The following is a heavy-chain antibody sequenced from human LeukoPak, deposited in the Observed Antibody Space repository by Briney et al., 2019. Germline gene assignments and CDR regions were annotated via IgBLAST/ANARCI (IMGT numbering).Heavy chain of an antibody. CDR1: GFTFSSYA. CDR2: ISGSGGST. D-gene: IGHD3-3*01. Sequence: GGSLRLSCAASGFTFSSYAMSWVRQAPGKGLEWVSAISGSGGSTYYADSVKGRFTISGDNSKNTLYLQMNSLRAEDTAVYYCAKDHEITIFGVVIPYFDYWGQGTLVTVSS. J-gene: IGHJ4*02. CDR3: AKDHEITIFGVVIPYFDY. V-gene: IGHV3-23*01.